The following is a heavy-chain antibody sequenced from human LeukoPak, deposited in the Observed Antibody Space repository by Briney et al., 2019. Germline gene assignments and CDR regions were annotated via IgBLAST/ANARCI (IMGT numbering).Heavy chain of an antibody. CDR1: GYTFTSYG. J-gene: IGHJ4*02. Sequence: ASVKVSCKASGYTFTSYGISWVRQAPGQGLEWMGWIGAYNGNTNYAQKLQGRVTMTTDTSTSTAYMELRSLRSDDTAVYYCARDPGFVAAAGNFDYWGQGTLVTVSS. CDR3: ARDPGFVAAAGNFDY. D-gene: IGHD6-13*01. V-gene: IGHV1-18*01. CDR2: IGAYNGNT.